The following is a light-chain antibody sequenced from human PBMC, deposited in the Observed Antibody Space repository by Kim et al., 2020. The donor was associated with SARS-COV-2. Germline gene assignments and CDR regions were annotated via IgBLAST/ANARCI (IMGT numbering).Light chain of an antibody. CDR1: QSIRSKY. V-gene: IGKV3-20*01. CDR2: DAS. Sequence: EIVLTQSPGTLSLSPGERTTLSCRASQSIRSKYLAWYQQKPGQAPRLLIYDASSRATGIPDRFSGSGSGTDFTLTISRLEPEDFAVYYCQQYGSSPVTFAQGTKVDI. J-gene: IGKJ1*01. CDR3: QQYGSSPVT.